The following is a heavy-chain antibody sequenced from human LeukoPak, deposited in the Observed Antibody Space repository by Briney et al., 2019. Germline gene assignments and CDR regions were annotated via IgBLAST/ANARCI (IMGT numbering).Heavy chain of an antibody. CDR1: GFTFSSYS. Sequence: PGGSLRLSCAASGFTFSSYSMNWVRQAPGKGLEWVANIKQDGSEKYYVDSVKGRFTISRDNAKNSLYLQMNSLRAEDTAVYYCAREDYDSSGYWGNYWGQGTLVTVSS. J-gene: IGHJ4*02. V-gene: IGHV3-7*01. CDR3: AREDYDSSGYWGNY. CDR2: IKQDGSEK. D-gene: IGHD3-22*01.